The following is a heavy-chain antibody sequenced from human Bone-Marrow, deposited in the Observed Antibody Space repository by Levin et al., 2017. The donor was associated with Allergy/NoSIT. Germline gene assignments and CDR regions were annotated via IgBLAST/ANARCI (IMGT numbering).Heavy chain of an antibody. Sequence: GGSLRLSCAASGFNYSKYAMNWVRQAPGKGLEWVSGVSGSGADTYYADSVKGRFTISRDNSKNTLYLQMSSLRADDTAVYYCAKAVVTVTDYGYWGQGTLVTVSS. J-gene: IGHJ4*02. CDR1: GFNYSKYA. CDR2: VSGSGADT. CDR3: AKAVVTVTDYGY. V-gene: IGHV3-23*01. D-gene: IGHD2-21*02.